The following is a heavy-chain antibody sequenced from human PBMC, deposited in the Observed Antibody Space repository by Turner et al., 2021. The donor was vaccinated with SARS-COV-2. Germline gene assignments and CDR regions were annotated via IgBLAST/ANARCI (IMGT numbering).Heavy chain of an antibody. D-gene: IGHD4-17*01. CDR2: ISYDGSNK. CDR3: ARNYGGNSRDY. Sequence: QVQLVESGGGVVQPGRSLRLSCAASGFTFSRYAMHWVRQAPGKGLEWVAVISYDGSNKFYADSVKGRFTISRYNSKNTLYLQMNSLRAEDTAVYYCARNYGGNSRDYWGQGTLVTVSS. V-gene: IGHV3-30-3*01. CDR1: GFTFSRYA. J-gene: IGHJ4*02.